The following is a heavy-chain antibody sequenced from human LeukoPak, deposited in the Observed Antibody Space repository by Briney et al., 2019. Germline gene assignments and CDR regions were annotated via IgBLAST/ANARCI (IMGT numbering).Heavy chain of an antibody. V-gene: IGHV3-53*01. CDR2: IYSDGST. CDR1: GFIVSGDF. Sequence: GGSLRLSCAASGFIVSGDFMSWVRQAPGKGLEWVSVIYSDGSTYYADSVKGRFTISRDNSKNTLNLQMTGLRAEDTAVYYCARERGRGRDSPWFDYWGQGTLVTVSS. CDR3: ARERGRGRDSPWFDY. D-gene: IGHD1-26*01. J-gene: IGHJ4*02.